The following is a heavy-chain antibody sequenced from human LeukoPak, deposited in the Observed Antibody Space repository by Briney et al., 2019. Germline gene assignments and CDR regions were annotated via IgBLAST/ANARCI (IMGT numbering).Heavy chain of an antibody. Sequence: SETLSLTCTVSGGSISSYYWSWIRQPPGKGLEWIGYIYYSGSTNYSPSLKSRVTISVDTSKNQFSLKLSSVTAADTAVYYCARVGYCSGGSCYTGALDYWGQGTLVTVSS. CDR3: ARVGYCSGGSCYTGALDY. V-gene: IGHV4-59*01. CDR2: IYYSGST. D-gene: IGHD2-15*01. J-gene: IGHJ4*02. CDR1: GGSISSYY.